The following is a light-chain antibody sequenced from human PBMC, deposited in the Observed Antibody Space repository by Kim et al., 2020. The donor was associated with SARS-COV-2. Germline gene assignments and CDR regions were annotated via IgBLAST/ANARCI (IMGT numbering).Light chain of an antibody. V-gene: IGKV1-39*01. J-gene: IGKJ4*01. CDR3: QQSYNTPLT. Sequence: ASVGDRVTITCRASQSIRNYLNWYQQKPGKAPNLLIYAASSLQSGVPSRFSGSGSGTDFTLTISSLQPEDFATYYCQQSYNTPLTFGGGTKVDIK. CDR2: AAS. CDR1: QSIRNY.